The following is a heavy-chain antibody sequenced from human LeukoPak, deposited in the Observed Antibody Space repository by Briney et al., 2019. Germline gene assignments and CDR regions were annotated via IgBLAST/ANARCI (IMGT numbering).Heavy chain of an antibody. CDR1: GFTFSSIA. D-gene: IGHD1-26*01. CDR2: ISGSGGTT. J-gene: IGHJ4*02. CDR3: AKDLGRYRNNFFDY. V-gene: IGHV3-23*01. Sequence: GGSLRLSCAASGFTFSSIAMSWVRQPPDKGLEWISTISGSGGTTYYPDPEKGRITTSRDDSKNTLYLQMTSLRADDTAVYYCAKDLGRYRNNFFDYWGQGNLVTVSS.